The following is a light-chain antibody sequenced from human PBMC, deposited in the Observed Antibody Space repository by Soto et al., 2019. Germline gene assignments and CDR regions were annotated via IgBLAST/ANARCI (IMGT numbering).Light chain of an antibody. J-gene: IGKJ4*01. CDR3: QQYNTYFSLT. CDR1: QIIDSW. CDR2: KTT. Sequence: DILMTPAPSTVSASVGDIVTITCRASQIIDSWVAWYQQKPGKAPKLLIYKTTSLESGVPSRFIVSRSGTEYTLTISGLQPDDFASYYCQQYNTYFSLTFGGGTKVDIK. V-gene: IGKV1-5*03.